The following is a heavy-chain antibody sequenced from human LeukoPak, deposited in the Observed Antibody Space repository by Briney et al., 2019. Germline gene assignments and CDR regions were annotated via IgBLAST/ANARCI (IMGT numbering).Heavy chain of an antibody. CDR3: ARHDDFDWLFDY. Sequence: GESLEISCQGSGYLFTSYWIGWVRQLPGKGLEGVGIIYPGDSDTRYSPSFQGQVTISADKSISTAYLQWSSLKASDTAMYYCARHDDFDWLFDYWGQGTLVTVSS. CDR2: IYPGDSDT. D-gene: IGHD3-9*01. CDR1: GYLFTSYW. V-gene: IGHV5-51*01. J-gene: IGHJ4*02.